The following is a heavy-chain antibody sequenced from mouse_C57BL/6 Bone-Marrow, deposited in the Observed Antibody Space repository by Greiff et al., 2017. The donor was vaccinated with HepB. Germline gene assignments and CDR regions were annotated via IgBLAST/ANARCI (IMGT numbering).Heavy chain of an antibody. Sequence: EVMLVESEGGLVQPGSSMKLSCTASGFTFSDYYMAWVRQVPEKGLEWVANINYDGSSTYYLDSLKSRFIISRDNAKNILYLQMSSLKSEDTATYYCARYDYDRGFAYWGQGTLVTVSA. V-gene: IGHV5-16*01. CDR1: GFTFSDYY. D-gene: IGHD2-4*01. J-gene: IGHJ3*01. CDR2: INYDGSST. CDR3: ARYDYDRGFAY.